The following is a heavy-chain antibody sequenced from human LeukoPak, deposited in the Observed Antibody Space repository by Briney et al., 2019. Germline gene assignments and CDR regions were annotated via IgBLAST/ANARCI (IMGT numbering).Heavy chain of an antibody. J-gene: IGHJ6*02. V-gene: IGHV3-74*01. CDR1: GFTFTSYW. CDR3: ARGRYYGMDV. CDR2: VNSDGSST. Sequence: GGSLRLSCAASGFTFTSYWMPWVRQAPGKGLVWVSRVNSDGSSTTYADSVKGRFTISRDTAKKTLYLQMNSLRAEDTAVYYCARGRYYGMDVWGQGTTVTVSS.